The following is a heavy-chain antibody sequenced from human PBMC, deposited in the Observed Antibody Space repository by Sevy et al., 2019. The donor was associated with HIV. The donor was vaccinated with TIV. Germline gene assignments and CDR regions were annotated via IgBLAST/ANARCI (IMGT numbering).Heavy chain of an antibody. CDR1: GFTFSSYA. CDR2: ISYSGGTT. J-gene: IGHJ4*02. V-gene: IGHV3-23*01. D-gene: IGHD4-17*01. CDR3: SKCGGDYGATNPALDC. Sequence: GGSLRLSCAASGFTFSSYAMSWVRQAPGKGLEWVSAISYSGGTTYYADSVKGRFTIARDNSKKMRDLQTNSLRAEDAAVYDCSKCGGDYGATNPALDCWGQGTLVTVSS.